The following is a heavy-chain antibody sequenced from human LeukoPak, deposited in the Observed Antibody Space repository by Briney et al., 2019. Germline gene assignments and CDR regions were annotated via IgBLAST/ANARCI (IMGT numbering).Heavy chain of an antibody. V-gene: IGHV4-61*02. J-gene: IGHJ3*02. D-gene: IGHD6-6*01. CDR1: GGSISSGSYY. CDR2: IYTSGST. CDR3: ALGIAARRIGAFDI. Sequence: PSETLSLTCTVSGGSISSGSYYWSWIRQPAGKGLEWIGRIYTSGSTNYNPSLKSRVTISVDTSKNQFSLKLSSVTAADTAVYYCALGIAARRIGAFDIWGQGTMVTVSS.